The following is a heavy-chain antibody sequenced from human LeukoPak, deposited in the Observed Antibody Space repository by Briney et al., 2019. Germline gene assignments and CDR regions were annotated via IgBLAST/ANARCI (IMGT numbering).Heavy chain of an antibody. V-gene: IGHV4-34*01. J-gene: IGHJ6*03. Sequence: SETLSLTCAVYGGSFSGYYWSWIRQPPGKGLEWIGEINHSGSTNYNPSLKSRVTISVDTSKNQFSLKLSSVTAADTAVYYCARVFFDYGSGSYYTYYYYYYMDVWGKGTTVTVSS. D-gene: IGHD3-10*01. CDR3: ARVFFDYGSGSYYTYYYYYYMDV. CDR2: INHSGST. CDR1: GGSFSGYY.